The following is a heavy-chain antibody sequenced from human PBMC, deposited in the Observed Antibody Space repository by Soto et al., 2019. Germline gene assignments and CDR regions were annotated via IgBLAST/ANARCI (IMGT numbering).Heavy chain of an antibody. CDR1: GFTFSSYS. CDR2: ISSSSSTI. D-gene: IGHD3-9*01. J-gene: IGHJ4*02. Sequence: GGSLRLSCAASGFTFSSYSMNWVRQAPGKGLEWVSYISSSSSTIYYADSVKGRFTISRDNAKNSLYLQMNSLRAEDTAVYYCARDPLRSSYYDILTGYSPYYFDYWGQGTLVTVSS. CDR3: ARDPLRSSYYDILTGYSPYYFDY. V-gene: IGHV3-48*01.